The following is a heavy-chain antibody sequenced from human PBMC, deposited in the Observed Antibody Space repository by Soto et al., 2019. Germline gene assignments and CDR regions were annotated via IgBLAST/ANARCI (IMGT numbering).Heavy chain of an antibody. V-gene: IGHV1-2*04. Sequence: ASVKVSCKASGYTFTGYYMHWVRQAPGQGLEWMGWINPNSGGTNYAQKFQGWVTMTRDTSISTAYMELSRLRSDDTAVCYCARAGLLFLEWLLYRLGGYYYYYMDVWGKGTTVTVSS. CDR1: GYTFTGYY. CDR2: INPNSGGT. D-gene: IGHD3-3*01. J-gene: IGHJ6*03. CDR3: ARAGLLFLEWLLYRLGGYYYYYMDV.